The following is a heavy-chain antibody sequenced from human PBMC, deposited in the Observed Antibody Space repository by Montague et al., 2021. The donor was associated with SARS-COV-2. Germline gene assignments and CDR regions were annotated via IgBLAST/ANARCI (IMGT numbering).Heavy chain of an antibody. CDR3: ARDTRIAMLVVVTRYGLDV. J-gene: IGHJ6*02. CDR2: IYYTGST. Sequence: SDTVSLTCTVSGGSISSSSYYWGWIRQPPGKGLEWIGSIYYTGSTYYNPSLKSRVTISVDTSKNQFSLKLSSVTAADTAVYYCARDTRIAMLVVVTRYGLDVWGQGTTVTVSS. D-gene: IGHD3-22*01. V-gene: IGHV4-39*07. CDR1: GGSISSSSYY.